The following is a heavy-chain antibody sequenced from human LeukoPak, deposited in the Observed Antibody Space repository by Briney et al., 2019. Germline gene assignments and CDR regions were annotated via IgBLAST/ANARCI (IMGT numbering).Heavy chain of an antibody. J-gene: IGHJ6*02. D-gene: IGHD5-24*01. CDR3: YRDRKRSVYYYSGIDV. CDR1: GFTFSSYA. CDR2: ISYDGSNK. V-gene: IGHV3-30*04. Sequence: PGGSLRLSCAASGFTFSSYAMHWVRQAPGKGLEWVAVISYDGSNKYYADSVKGRFTISRGNFKNTLYLQMNSVTADDTALYYVYRDRKRSVYYYSGIDVWGQGTNVTVSS.